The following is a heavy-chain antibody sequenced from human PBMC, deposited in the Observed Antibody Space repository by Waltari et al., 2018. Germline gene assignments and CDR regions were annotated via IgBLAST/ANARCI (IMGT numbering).Heavy chain of an antibody. J-gene: IGHJ3*02. Sequence: EVQLVESGGGLVQPGRSLRLSCAASGFTFDDYAMHWVRQAPGKGLEWVSGISWNSGSIGYADSVKGRFTISRDNAKNSLYLQMNSLRAEDTAVYYCARPDNAFDIWGQGTMVTVSS. CDR3: ARPDNAFDI. CDR1: GFTFDDYA. V-gene: IGHV3-9*01. D-gene: IGHD3-22*01. CDR2: ISWNSGSI.